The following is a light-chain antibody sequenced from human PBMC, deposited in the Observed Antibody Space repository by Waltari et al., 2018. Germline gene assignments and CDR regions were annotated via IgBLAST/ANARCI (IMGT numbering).Light chain of an antibody. CDR3: QHYVRLPAT. V-gene: IGKV3-20*01. Sequence: LSPGERATLSCRASQSVGRTLAWYQLKPGQAPRLLMYGASSRATGTPDRFSGSGSGTDFSLTISRLEPEDFAVYYCQHYVRLPATFGQGTKVEIK. J-gene: IGKJ1*01. CDR1: QSVGRT. CDR2: GAS.